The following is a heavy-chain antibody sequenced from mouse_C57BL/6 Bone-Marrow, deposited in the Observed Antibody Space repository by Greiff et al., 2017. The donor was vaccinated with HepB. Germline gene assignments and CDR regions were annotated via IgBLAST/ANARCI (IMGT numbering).Heavy chain of an antibody. V-gene: IGHV14-4*01. D-gene: IGHD2-2*01. J-gene: IGHJ3*01. CDR1: GFNIKDDY. CDR3: TTGLLWLRRAWFAY. CDR2: IDPENGDT. Sequence: EVQLVESGAELVRPGASVKLSCTASGFNIKDDYMHWVKQRPEQGLEWIGWIDPENGDTEYASKFQGKATITADTSSNTAYLQLSSLTSEDTAVYYCTTGLLWLRRAWFAYWGQGTLVTVSA.